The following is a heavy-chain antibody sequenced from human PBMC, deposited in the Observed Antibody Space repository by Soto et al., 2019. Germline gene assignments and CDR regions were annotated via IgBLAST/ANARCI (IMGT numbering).Heavy chain of an antibody. CDR3: TTVLRGNNCLDP. CDR2: IYDSGST. V-gene: IGHV4-30-2*01. Sequence: PSETLSLTCAVSGGSISSGGDSWTWIRQPPGKGLEWIGYIYDSGSTYYNPSLKSRVTMSVDRSKNQFSLKLSSVTAADTAVYYCTTVLRGNNCLDPWGQGTLVTFSS. D-gene: IGHD3-10*01. J-gene: IGHJ5*02. CDR1: GGSISSGGDS.